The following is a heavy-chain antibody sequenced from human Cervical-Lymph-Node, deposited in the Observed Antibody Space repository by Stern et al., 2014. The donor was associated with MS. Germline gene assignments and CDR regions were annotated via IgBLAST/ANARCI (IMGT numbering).Heavy chain of an antibody. D-gene: IGHD2-2*01. J-gene: IGHJ5*02. CDR1: GFTFSSYW. CDR2: INSDGSST. V-gene: IGHV3-74*01. Sequence: EVQLVESGGGLVQPGGSLRLSCAASGFTFSSYWMHWVRQAPGKGLVWVSRINSDGSSTSYADSVKGRFTISRDNAKNTLYLQMNSLRAEDTAVYYCARDVGYCSSTSCYLNWFDPWGQGTLVTVSS. CDR3: ARDVGYCSSTSCYLNWFDP.